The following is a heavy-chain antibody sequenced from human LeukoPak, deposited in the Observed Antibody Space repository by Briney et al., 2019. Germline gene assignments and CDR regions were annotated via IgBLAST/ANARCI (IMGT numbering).Heavy chain of an antibody. CDR1: GFTFSSYA. CDR2: ISYDGSNK. V-gene: IGHV3-30*04. Sequence: GRSLRLSCAASGFTFSSYAMHWVRQAPGKGLEWVAVISYDGSNKYYADSVKGRFTISRDNSKNTLYLQMNSLRAEDTAVYYCASTYDSWFGPWGQGTLVTVSS. J-gene: IGHJ5*02. CDR3: ASTYDSWFGP. D-gene: IGHD5-12*01.